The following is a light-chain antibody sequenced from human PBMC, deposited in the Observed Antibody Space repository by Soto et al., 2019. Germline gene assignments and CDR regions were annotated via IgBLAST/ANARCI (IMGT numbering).Light chain of an antibody. CDR3: QQYETFSGT. J-gene: IGKJ1*01. Sequence: DIQMTQSPSTLSASVGDRVSITCRASQRIGSWLAWYQQKPGKVPKLLIYDASTLISGVPSRFSGTGSGTEFTLSIASLQPDDFATYYCQQYETFSGTFGPGTKVDIK. CDR1: QRIGSW. CDR2: DAS. V-gene: IGKV1-5*01.